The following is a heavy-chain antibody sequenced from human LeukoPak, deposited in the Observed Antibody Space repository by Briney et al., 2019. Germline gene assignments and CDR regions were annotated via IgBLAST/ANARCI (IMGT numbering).Heavy chain of an antibody. CDR2: ISDYNGNT. Sequence: ASVKVSCRASGYTFTSFGTSWVRHAPGQGREWVGWISDYNGNTNYAQKLQGRVTMTTDTSTSTAYMELRSLRSDDTAVYYCARDLEGLGGYCSGGSCPQFDPWGQGTLVTVSS. D-gene: IGHD2-15*01. V-gene: IGHV1-18*01. J-gene: IGHJ5*02. CDR3: ARDLEGLGGYCSGGSCPQFDP. CDR1: GYTFTSFG.